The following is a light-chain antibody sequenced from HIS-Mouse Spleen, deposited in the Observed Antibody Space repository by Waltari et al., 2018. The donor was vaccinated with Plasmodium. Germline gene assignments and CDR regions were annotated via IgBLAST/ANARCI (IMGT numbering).Light chain of an antibody. CDR1: QDISSY. J-gene: IGKJ2*01. Sequence: DIQMTQSPSSLSASVGDRVTITCQASQDISSYLNWYQQKPGKAPKLLIYAASSLQVGVPSWFSGSGSGTDFTLTISSLQPEDFATYYCQQSYSTLYTFGQGTKLEIK. CDR2: AAS. CDR3: QQSYSTLYT. V-gene: IGKV1-39*01.